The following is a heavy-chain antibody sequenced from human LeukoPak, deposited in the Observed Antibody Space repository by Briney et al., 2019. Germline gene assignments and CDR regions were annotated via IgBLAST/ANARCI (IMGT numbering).Heavy chain of an antibody. J-gene: IGHJ4*02. CDR1: GFTFSSYS. V-gene: IGHV3-21*01. D-gene: IGHD3-10*01. CDR3: ARDNKGLWFGELLRGDLDY. CDR2: ISSSSSDI. Sequence: GGSLRLSCAASGFTFSSYSMNWVRQAPGKGLEWVLSISSSSSDIYDADSVKGRFTISRDNAKNSLYLQMNSLRAEDTAVYYCARDNKGLWFGELLRGDLDYWGQGTLVTVSS.